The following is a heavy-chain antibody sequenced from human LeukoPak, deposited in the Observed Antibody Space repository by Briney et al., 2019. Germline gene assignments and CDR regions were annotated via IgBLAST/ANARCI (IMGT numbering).Heavy chain of an antibody. Sequence: PSETLSLTCTVSGGSIGSYFWSWIRQPPGKGLEWIGYNSGSTKYNPSLKSRVTISVDTSKNQLSLKLSSVTAADTAVYYCARGRGYGGNYLRAFDIWGQGTMVSVYS. J-gene: IGHJ3*02. CDR3: ARGRGYGGNYLRAFDI. V-gene: IGHV4-59*08. CDR2: NSGST. CDR1: GGSIGSYF. D-gene: IGHD1-26*01.